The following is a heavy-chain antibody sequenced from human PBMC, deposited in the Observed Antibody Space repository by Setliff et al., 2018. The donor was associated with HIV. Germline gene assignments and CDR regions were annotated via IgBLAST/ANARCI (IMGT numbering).Heavy chain of an antibody. CDR1: GGTFSSYA. J-gene: IGHJ6*02. CDR2: ISVYNGNT. V-gene: IGHV1-18*01. CDR3: AREIGDYYDSSGYYPPTDYYYGMDV. Sequence: ASVKVSCKASGGTFSSYAISWVRQAPGQGLEWMGWISVYNGNTNYAQKLQGRVTMTTDTSTSTAYMELRSLRSDDTAVYYCAREIGDYYDSSGYYPPTDYYYGMDVWGQGTTVTVSS. D-gene: IGHD3-22*01.